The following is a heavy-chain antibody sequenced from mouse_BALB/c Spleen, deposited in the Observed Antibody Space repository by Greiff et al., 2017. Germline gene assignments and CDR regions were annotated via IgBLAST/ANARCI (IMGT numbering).Heavy chain of an antibody. Sequence: QVQLQQSGPQLVRPGASVKISCKASGYSFTSYWMHWVKQRPGQGLEWIGMIDPSDSETRLNQKFKDKATLTVDKSSSTAYMQLSSPTSEDSAVYYCARFGNYGYYAMDYWGQGTSVTVSS. D-gene: IGHD2-1*01. CDR3: ARFGNYGYYAMDY. J-gene: IGHJ4*01. CDR2: IDPSDSET. CDR1: GYSFTSYW. V-gene: IGHV1S126*01.